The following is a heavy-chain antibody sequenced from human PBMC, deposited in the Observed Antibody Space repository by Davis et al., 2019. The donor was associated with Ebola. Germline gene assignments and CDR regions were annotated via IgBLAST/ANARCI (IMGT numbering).Heavy chain of an antibody. J-gene: IGHJ6*02. Sequence: GESLKISCAASGFTFSDYYMSWIRQAPGKGLEWVSTISGSGGNTYYADSAKGRFTISRDNSKNTLNLQMNSLRADDTAVYYCAKALGFFPKYGMDVWGQGTTVTVS. D-gene: IGHD3-3*01. CDR1: GFTFSDYY. CDR2: ISGSGGNT. V-gene: IGHV3-23*01. CDR3: AKALGFFPKYGMDV.